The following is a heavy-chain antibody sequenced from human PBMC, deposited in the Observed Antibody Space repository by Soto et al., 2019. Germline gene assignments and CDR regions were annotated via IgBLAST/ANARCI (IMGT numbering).Heavy chain of an antibody. V-gene: IGHV3-30*18. D-gene: IGHD1-1*01. CDR1: GFTFSSYG. CDR3: AKSVYNWNDGFFDY. Sequence: QVQLVESGGGVVQPGRSLRLSCAASGFTFSSYGMHWVRQAPGKGLEWVAVISYEGIHKYYADSVKGRFTISRDNSKNTLYQQMNSLRAEDTAVYYCAKSVYNWNDGFFDYWGQGTLVTVSS. CDR2: ISYEGIHK. J-gene: IGHJ4*02.